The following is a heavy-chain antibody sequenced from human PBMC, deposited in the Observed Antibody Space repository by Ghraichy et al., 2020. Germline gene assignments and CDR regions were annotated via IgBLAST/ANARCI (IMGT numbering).Heavy chain of an antibody. V-gene: IGHV3-20*01. D-gene: IGHD6-6*01. Sequence: GGSLRLSCAASGFTFDDYGMSWVRQAPGKGLEWVSGINWNGGSTGYADSVKGRFTISRDNAKNSLYLQMNSLRAEDTALYHCARMGYSSSNYYYYYYGMDVWGQGTTVTVSS. CDR3: ARMGYSSSNYYYYYYGMDV. J-gene: IGHJ6*02. CDR1: GFTFDDYG. CDR2: INWNGGST.